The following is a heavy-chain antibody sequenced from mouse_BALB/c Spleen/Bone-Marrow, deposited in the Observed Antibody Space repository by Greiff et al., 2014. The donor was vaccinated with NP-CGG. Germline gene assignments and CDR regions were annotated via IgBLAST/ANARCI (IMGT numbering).Heavy chain of an antibody. J-gene: IGHJ3*01. Sequence: DVMLVESGPGLVKPSQTVSLTCTVSGISITTGNYRWSWIRQFPGNKLEWIGYIYYSGTITYSPSLTSRTTITRDTSKNQFFLEMNSLTAEDTATYYCARDLKEYGNPLAYWGQGTLVTVSA. D-gene: IGHD2-10*02. CDR2: IYYSGTI. CDR1: GISITTGNYR. CDR3: ARDLKEYGNPLAY. V-gene: IGHV3-5*02.